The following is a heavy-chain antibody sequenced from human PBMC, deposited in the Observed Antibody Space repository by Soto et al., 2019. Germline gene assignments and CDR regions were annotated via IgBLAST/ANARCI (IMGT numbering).Heavy chain of an antibody. D-gene: IGHD3-9*01. CDR2: ISSSGSTI. CDR3: ASVTTYYDILTGYPYGMDV. J-gene: IGHJ6*02. V-gene: IGHV3-48*03. Sequence: GGSLRLSCAASGFTFSSYEMNWVRQAPGKGLEWVSYISSSGSTIYYADSVKGRFTISRDNAKNSLYLQMNSLRAEDTAVYYCASVTTYYDILTGYPYGMDVWGQGTTVTVSS. CDR1: GFTFSSYE.